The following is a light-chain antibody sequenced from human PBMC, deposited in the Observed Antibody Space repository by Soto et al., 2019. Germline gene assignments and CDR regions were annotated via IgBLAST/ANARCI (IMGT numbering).Light chain of an antibody. CDR3: QQYETSRT. CDR1: QSVSSTF. V-gene: IGKV3-20*01. Sequence: EIVLTQSPGTLSLTPGERATLSCRASQSVSSTFLAWYQQKPGQAPKVLIYGASTRATGIPDRFSGSGSGIAFTLTISRLEPEDFAMCYCQQYETSRTFGQGTKLEMK. J-gene: IGKJ1*01. CDR2: GAS.